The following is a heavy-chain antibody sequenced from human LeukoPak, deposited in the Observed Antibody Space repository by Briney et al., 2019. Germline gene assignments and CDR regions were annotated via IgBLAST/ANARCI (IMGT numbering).Heavy chain of an antibody. D-gene: IGHD1-26*01. J-gene: IGHJ6*03. CDR1: GYNYISYW. Sequence: GESLKISCKRSGYNYISYWIAWVRQMPGKGLEWMGIIYPGDSDTRYSPSFQGQVTISADKSLSTAYLQWNSLKASDTAMYYCARTRSTSRYYYMDVWGKGTTVTVSS. CDR3: ARTRSTSRYYYMDV. CDR2: IYPGDSDT. V-gene: IGHV5-51*01.